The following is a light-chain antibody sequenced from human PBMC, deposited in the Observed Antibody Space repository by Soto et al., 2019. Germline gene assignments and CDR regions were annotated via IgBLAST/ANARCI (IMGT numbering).Light chain of an antibody. Sequence: EIVLTQSPGTLSLSPGESATLSCRASQSVSSSSYLAWYQQKPGQAPRLLIYGASSRATGIPDRFSGSGSGTVFTLTIGRLEPEDSAVYYCQEYGSSRTFGQGTKVEIK. CDR1: QSVSSSSY. CDR2: GAS. V-gene: IGKV3-20*01. J-gene: IGKJ1*01. CDR3: QEYGSSRT.